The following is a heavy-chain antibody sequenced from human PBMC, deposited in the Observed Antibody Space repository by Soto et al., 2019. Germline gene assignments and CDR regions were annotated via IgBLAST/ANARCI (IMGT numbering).Heavy chain of an antibody. V-gene: IGHV3-23*01. Sequence: EVQLLESGGGLVQPGGSLRLSCTASGFTFSSHAMTWVRQAPGKGLEWVSGLSDSGGSTYYADSVKGRFTISRDNSMNTLYLPMTTLRAEDTAVYYCAKVSSSWYSGFFDFWGQGTLVTVSS. CDR1: GFTFSSHA. CDR3: AKVSSSWYSGFFDF. D-gene: IGHD6-13*01. CDR2: LSDSGGST. J-gene: IGHJ4*02.